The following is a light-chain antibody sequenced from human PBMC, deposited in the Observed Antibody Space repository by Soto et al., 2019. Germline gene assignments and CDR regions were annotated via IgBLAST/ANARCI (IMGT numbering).Light chain of an antibody. CDR1: QSLSSSY. J-gene: IGKJ2*01. Sequence: EIVLTQSPGTLSLSPGERATLSCRASQSLSSSYLAWYQQKPGQAPRLLIYGASSRATGIPDRFSGSGSGTYFTLTISRLEPEDFAVYFCQQYGSSPPRYTFGQGTRLEI. V-gene: IGKV3-20*01. CDR3: QQYGSSPPRYT. CDR2: GAS.